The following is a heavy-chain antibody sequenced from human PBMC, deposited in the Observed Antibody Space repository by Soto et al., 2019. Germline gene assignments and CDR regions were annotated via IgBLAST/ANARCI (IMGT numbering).Heavy chain of an antibody. Sequence: GGSLRLSCAGAGFTFRWFGMNWVRQAPGKGLAWVARISNDGSNEYYVDSVKGRFTISRDNSKNTLYLQMDSLRAEDTPVYYWAKGEVRGIIPSYFDYWGLGTLFTVSS. V-gene: IGHV3-30*18. CDR3: AKGEVRGIIPSYFDY. CDR2: ISNDGSNE. J-gene: IGHJ4*02. CDR1: GFTFRWFG. D-gene: IGHD3-10*01.